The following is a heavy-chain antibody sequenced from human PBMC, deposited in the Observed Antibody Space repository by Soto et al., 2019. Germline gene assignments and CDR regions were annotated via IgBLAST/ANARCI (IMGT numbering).Heavy chain of an antibody. D-gene: IGHD3-9*01. CDR1: GFTFSSYA. Sequence: GGSLRLSCAASGFTFSSYAMSWFRQAPGKGLEWVSAISGSGGSTYYGDSVKGRFTISRDNSKNTLYLQMNSLRAEDTAVYYCAKSFTELRYFDWADWGQGTLVTVSS. J-gene: IGHJ4*02. CDR2: ISGSGGST. V-gene: IGHV3-23*01. CDR3: AKSFTELRYFDWAD.